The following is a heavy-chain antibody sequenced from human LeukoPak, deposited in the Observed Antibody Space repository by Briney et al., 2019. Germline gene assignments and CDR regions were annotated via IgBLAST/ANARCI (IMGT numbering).Heavy chain of an antibody. D-gene: IGHD3-9*01. CDR1: GGSISSYY. CDR3: ARVYYDILTGYYLLDY. V-gene: IGHV4-59*01. Sequence: SETLSLTCTVSGGSISSYYWSWIRQPPGKGLEWIGYIYYSGSTNYNPSLKSRVTISVDTSKNQFSLKLGSVTAADTAVYYCARVYYDILTGYYLLDYWGQGTPVTVSS. CDR2: IYYSGST. J-gene: IGHJ4*02.